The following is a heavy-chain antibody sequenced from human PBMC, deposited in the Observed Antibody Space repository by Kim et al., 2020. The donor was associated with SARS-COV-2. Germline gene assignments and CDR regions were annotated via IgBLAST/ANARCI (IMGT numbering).Heavy chain of an antibody. J-gene: IGHJ4*02. CDR3: ARDTRPGYDILTGYYTRYYFDY. V-gene: IGHV1-69*13. CDR1: GGTFSSYA. Sequence: SVKVSCKASGGTFSSYAISWVRQAPGQGLEWMGGIIPIFGTANYAQKFQGRVTITADESTSTAYMELSSLRSEDTAVYYCARDTRPGYDILTGYYTRYYFDYWGQGTLVTVSS. CDR2: IIPIFGTA. D-gene: IGHD3-9*01.